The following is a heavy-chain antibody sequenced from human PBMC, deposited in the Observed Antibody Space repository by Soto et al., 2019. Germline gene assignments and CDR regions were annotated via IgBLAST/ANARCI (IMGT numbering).Heavy chain of an antibody. CDR1: GYSFTTFW. CDR2: INPGDSDT. CDR3: VSAYYLLPPANDLRMGYYYGMDV. V-gene: IGHV5-51*01. J-gene: IGHJ6*02. D-gene: IGHD2-21*01. Sequence: PGESLKISCKGSGYSFTTFWIGWVRQMPGKGLEWMGIINPGDSDTKYSPSFQGQVTISADKSIGTAYLQWRGLKASDTGTYYCVSAYYLLPPANDLRMGYYYGMDVWGQGTTVTVSS.